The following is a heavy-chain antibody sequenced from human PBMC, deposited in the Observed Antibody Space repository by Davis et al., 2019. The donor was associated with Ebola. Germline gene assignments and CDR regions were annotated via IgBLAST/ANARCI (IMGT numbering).Heavy chain of an antibody. Sequence: AASVKVSCKASGGTFSSYAISWVRQAPGQGLEWMGGITPIFGTANYAQKFQGRVTITADESTSTAYMELRSLRSEDTAVYYCAREVQLSSHGMDVWGKGTTVTVSS. CDR3: AREVQLSSHGMDV. CDR2: ITPIFGTA. V-gene: IGHV1-69*13. CDR1: GGTFSSYA. J-gene: IGHJ6*04. D-gene: IGHD2-2*01.